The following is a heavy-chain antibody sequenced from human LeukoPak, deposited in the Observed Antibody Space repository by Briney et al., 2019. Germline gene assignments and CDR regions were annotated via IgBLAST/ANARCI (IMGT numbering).Heavy chain of an antibody. D-gene: IGHD5-24*01. CDR2: INPRGST. CDR3: ARRRLGYYFDY. J-gene: IGHJ4*02. Sequence: KPSETLSLSCGVYGGSFSGYYWSWIRQPPGKGLEWIGEINPRGSTNYNPSLKSRVALSAATSKNQFSLTLNSVTAADTAVYYCARRRLGYYFDYWGRGTLVTVSS. V-gene: IGHV4-34*01. CDR1: GGSFSGYY.